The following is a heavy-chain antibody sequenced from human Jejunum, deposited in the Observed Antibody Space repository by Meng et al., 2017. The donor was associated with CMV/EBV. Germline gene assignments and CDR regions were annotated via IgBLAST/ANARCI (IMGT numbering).Heavy chain of an antibody. CDR2: ISSGGSTT. Sequence: FTFRTYAMTWVRQAPGKGLEWVSLISSGGSTTYYADSVKGRFTISRDDSKNTLYLQMNSLRAEDTAIYYCAKDLFYDGSGYYLGNWGQGALVTVSS. D-gene: IGHD3-22*01. V-gene: IGHV3-23*03. CDR3: AKDLFYDGSGYYLGN. CDR1: FTFRTYA. J-gene: IGHJ4*02.